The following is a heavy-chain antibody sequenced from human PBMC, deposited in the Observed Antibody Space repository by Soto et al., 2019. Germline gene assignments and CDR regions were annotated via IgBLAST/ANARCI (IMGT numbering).Heavy chain of an antibody. CDR3: TTGHLGRDYNFDY. CDR2: IKSKTDGGTT. CDR1: GFTFSNAW. Sequence: EVQLVESGGGLVKPGGSLRLSCAASGFTFSNAWMNWVHQAPGKGLEWVGRIKSKTDGGTTDYAAPVKGRFTISRDDSKNTLYLQMNSLKTEDTAVYYCTTGHLGRDYNFDYWGQGTLVTVSS. D-gene: IGHD4-4*01. J-gene: IGHJ4*02. V-gene: IGHV3-15*07.